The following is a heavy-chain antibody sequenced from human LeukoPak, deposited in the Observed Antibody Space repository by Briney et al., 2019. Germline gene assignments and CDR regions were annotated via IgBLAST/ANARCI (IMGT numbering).Heavy chain of an antibody. CDR1: GFTFSDYS. CDR2: ISSSTSYI. CDR3: ARGPRSSSYYNWFDP. V-gene: IGHV3-21*01. D-gene: IGHD2-2*01. Sequence: GGSLRLSCAASGFTFSDYSTNWVRQAPGKGLEWVSSISSSTSYIFYADSMKGRFTISRDNAKNSLYLQMNSLRAEDTAVYYCARGPRSSSYYNWFDPWGQGTLVTVSS. J-gene: IGHJ5*02.